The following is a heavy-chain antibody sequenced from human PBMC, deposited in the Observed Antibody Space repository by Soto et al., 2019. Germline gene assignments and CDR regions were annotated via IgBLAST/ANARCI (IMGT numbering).Heavy chain of an antibody. V-gene: IGHV3-23*01. J-gene: IGHJ4*02. Sequence: PGGSLRLSCAASGFTFSIYAMSWFRQAPGKGLEWVSAISGSGGSTYYADSVKGRFTISRDNSKNTLYLQMNSLRAEDTAVYYCATRAYYYDSSGYFDYWGQGTLVTVSS. CDR3: ATRAYYYDSSGYFDY. CDR1: GFTFSIYA. CDR2: ISGSGGST. D-gene: IGHD3-22*01.